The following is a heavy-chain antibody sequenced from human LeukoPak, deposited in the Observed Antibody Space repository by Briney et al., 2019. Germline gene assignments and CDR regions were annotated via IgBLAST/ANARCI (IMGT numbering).Heavy chain of an antibody. D-gene: IGHD2-15*01. CDR2: ISYGGGTK. J-gene: IGHJ6*03. CDR1: GFSFSDYY. V-gene: IGHV3-11*04. CDR3: VRGGQCSGGSCYADYFYYYMGV. Sequence: GGSLRLSCAASGFSFSDYYINWIRQAPGKGLEWVSYISYGGGTKHYADSVKGRFTVSRDNTKNSVILQMNSLRAEDTAVYYCVRGGQCSGGSCYADYFYYYMGVWGKGTTVTVSS.